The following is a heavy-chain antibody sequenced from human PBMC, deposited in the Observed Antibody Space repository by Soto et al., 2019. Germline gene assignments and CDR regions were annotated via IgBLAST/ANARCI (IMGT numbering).Heavy chain of an antibody. D-gene: IGHD5-18*01. J-gene: IGHJ6*02. CDR3: GIVGWGYGFGNGMDG. CDR2: IQHDAGHI. Sequence: QVQLVESGGGVVQPGGSLRLSCAASGFSFSGYSMHWVRQAPGKGLEWVAVIQHDAGHIYYADSVKGRFTISRDSSKETLYRQMSDLTVEETSVNYCGIVGWGYGFGNGMDGWGQGTTVTVTS. CDR1: GFSFSGYS. V-gene: IGHV3-30-3*01.